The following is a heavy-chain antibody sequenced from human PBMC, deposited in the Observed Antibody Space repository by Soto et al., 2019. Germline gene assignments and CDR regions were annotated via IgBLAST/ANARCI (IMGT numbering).Heavy chain of an antibody. V-gene: IGHV4-34*01. Sequence: QVQLQQWGAGLLKPSETLSLTCAVYGGSFGGYYWSWIRQPPGKGLEWIGEINQSGSTNYNPSLKSRVTISVDTSKNQFSLKLSSVTAADTAVYYCARTYSSSWSPFDYWGQGTLVTVSS. J-gene: IGHJ4*02. CDR3: ARTYSSSWSPFDY. CDR1: GGSFGGYY. CDR2: INQSGST. D-gene: IGHD6-13*01.